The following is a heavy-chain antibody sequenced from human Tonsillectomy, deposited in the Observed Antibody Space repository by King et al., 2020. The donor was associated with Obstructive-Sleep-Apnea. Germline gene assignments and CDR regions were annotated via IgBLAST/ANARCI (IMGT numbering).Heavy chain of an antibody. J-gene: IGHJ6*02. CDR1: GFTFDDYA. CDR3: TKDIIGYCSGGSCHPYAMDV. Sequence: VQLVESGGGLVQPGRSLRLSCAASGFTFDDYAMHLVRQAPGKGLEWVSGISWNGVTIGYADSVKGRLTIPRDNAKNSLYLQMNSLRAEDTALYYCTKDIIGYCSGGSCHPYAMDVWGQGTTVTVSS. V-gene: IGHV3-9*01. D-gene: IGHD2-15*01. CDR2: ISWNGVTI.